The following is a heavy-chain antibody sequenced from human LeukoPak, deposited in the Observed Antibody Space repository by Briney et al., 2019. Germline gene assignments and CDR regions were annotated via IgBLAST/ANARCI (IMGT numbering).Heavy chain of an antibody. Sequence: LGGSLRLSCAASGFTFSSYAMSWVRQAPGKGLEWVSAISGSGGSTYYADSVKGRFTISRDNSKNTLYLQMNSLRAEDMAVYHCAKDRDSSAWYSLGYFDYWGQGTLVTVSS. J-gene: IGHJ4*02. D-gene: IGHD6-19*01. V-gene: IGHV3-23*01. CDR1: GFTFSSYA. CDR2: ISGSGGST. CDR3: AKDRDSSAWYSLGYFDY.